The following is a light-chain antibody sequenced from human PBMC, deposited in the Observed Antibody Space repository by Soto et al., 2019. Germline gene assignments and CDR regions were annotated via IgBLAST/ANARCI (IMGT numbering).Light chain of an antibody. V-gene: IGKV1-39*01. CDR2: AAS. CDR3: QQYYSTLWT. Sequence: DIQMTQSPSSLSASVEDRVIITCRASQSISNHLNWYQQKPGKAPKLLIFAASSLQSGVPSRFSGSRSGPDFTLTISSLQAEDVAVYYCQQYYSTLWTFGQGTKVDI. J-gene: IGKJ1*01. CDR1: QSISNH.